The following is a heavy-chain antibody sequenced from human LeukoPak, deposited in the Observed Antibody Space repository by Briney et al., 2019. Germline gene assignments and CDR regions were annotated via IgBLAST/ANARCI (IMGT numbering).Heavy chain of an antibody. D-gene: IGHD3-16*01. CDR2: IYYSGST. J-gene: IGHJ4*02. V-gene: IGHV4-59*01. Sequence: SETLSLTCAVYGGSFSVYYWSWIRQPPGKGLEWIGYIYYSGSTNYNPSLKSRVTISVDTSKNQFSLKLSSVTAADTAVYYCARDDPYDLGYFDYWGQGTLVTVSS. CDR1: GGSFSVYY. CDR3: ARDDPYDLGYFDY.